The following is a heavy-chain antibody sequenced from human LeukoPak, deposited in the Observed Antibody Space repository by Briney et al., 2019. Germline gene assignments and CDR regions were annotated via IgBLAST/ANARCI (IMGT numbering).Heavy chain of an antibody. CDR2: ISYDGSNK. J-gene: IGHJ4*02. CDR3: ASTLTPYDFRSPFDY. D-gene: IGHD3-3*01. V-gene: IGHV3-30-3*01. CDR1: GFTFSSYA. Sequence: GGSLRLSCAASGFTFSSYAMHWVRQAPGKGLEWVAVISYDGSNKYYADSVKGRFTISRDNSKNTLYLQMNSLGAEDTAVYYCASTLTPYDFRSPFDYWGQGTLVTVSS.